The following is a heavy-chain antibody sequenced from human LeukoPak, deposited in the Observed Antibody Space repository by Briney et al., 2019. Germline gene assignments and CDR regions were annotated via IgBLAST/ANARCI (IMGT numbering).Heavy chain of an antibody. J-gene: IGHJ4*02. CDR1: GGSIGSYY. V-gene: IGHV4-59*01. CDR2: IYYSGST. CDR3: AREWHHVFHY. Sequence: SETLSLMCTVSGGSIGSYYGSWIRQPPGKGLEWIGYIYYSGSTNYNPSLKSRVTISVDTSKNQFSLKLSSVTAADTAVYYCAREWHHVFHYWGEGHLLTVSS. D-gene: IGHD5-12*01.